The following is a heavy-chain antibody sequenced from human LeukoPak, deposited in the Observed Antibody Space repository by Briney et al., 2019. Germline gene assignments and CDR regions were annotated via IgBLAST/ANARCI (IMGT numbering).Heavy chain of an antibody. V-gene: IGHV3-11*01. CDR1: GFIFSDYY. CDR2: ISGSGSTI. J-gene: IGHJ3*02. D-gene: IGHD1-7*01. CDR3: GRDFGLSGTKRSFDI. Sequence: GGSLRLSCAASGFIFSDYYMGWIRQAPGKGLEWVSYISGSGSTIFYADSVKGRFTISRDNAKNAMHLQMNSLRAEDTAVYYCGRDFGLSGTKRSFDIWGQGTMVTVSS.